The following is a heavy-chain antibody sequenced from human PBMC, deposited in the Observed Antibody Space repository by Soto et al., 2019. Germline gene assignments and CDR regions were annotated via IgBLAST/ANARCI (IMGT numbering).Heavy chain of an antibody. CDR3: AKEQRSGWFSIVYYFDY. CDR2: ISGSGGST. V-gene: IGHV3-23*01. D-gene: IGHD6-19*01. Sequence: EVQLLESGGGLVQPGGSLRLSCAASGFTFSSYAMSWVRQAPGKGLEWVSAISGSGGSTYYADSVKGRFTISRDNSKHTLYLQMNSLRAEDTAVYYCAKEQRSGWFSIVYYFDYWGQGTLVTVSS. J-gene: IGHJ4*02. CDR1: GFTFSSYA.